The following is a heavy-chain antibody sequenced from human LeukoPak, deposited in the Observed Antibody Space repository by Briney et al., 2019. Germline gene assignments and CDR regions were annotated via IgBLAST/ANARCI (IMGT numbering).Heavy chain of an antibody. J-gene: IGHJ5*02. CDR2: INPRDGIT. V-gene: IGHV1-46*01. CDR1: GYTFTNYY. D-gene: IGHD3-22*01. CDR3: ARDLSLLDYYDSSGYNYFDP. Sequence: VASVKVSCKASGYTFTNYYLHWVRQAPGRGLEWMGIINPRDGITNYSQKSQGRVTMTRDTSTSTVYMELSGLRSEDTAVYYCARDLSLLDYYDSSGYNYFDPWGQGTLVTVSS.